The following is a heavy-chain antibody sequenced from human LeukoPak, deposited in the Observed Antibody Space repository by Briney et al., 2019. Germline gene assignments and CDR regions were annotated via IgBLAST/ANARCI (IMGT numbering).Heavy chain of an antibody. D-gene: IGHD3-10*01. Sequence: SETLSLTCTVSGGSISSYYWSWIGQPPGKGLEWIGYIYYSGSTNYNPSLKSRVTISVDTSKNQFSLKLSSVTAADTAVYYCARRPRPSRSGSYYGWFDPWGQGTLVTVSS. CDR3: ARRPRPSRSGSYYGWFDP. CDR2: IYYSGST. V-gene: IGHV4-59*12. CDR1: GGSISSYY. J-gene: IGHJ5*02.